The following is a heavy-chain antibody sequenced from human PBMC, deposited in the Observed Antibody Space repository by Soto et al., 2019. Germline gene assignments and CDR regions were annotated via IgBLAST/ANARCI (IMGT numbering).Heavy chain of an antibody. CDR3: AIPGHDYGGNSLGFRDY. CDR1: GYTFTSYY. CDR2: INPSGGST. D-gene: IGHD4-17*01. J-gene: IGHJ4*02. Sequence: QVQLVQSGAEVKKPGASVKVSCKASGYTFTSYYMHWVRQAPGQGLEWMGIINPSGGSTSYAQKFQGRVTMTRDTSTSTVDMERSSLRSEDTAVYYWAIPGHDYGGNSLGFRDYWGQGTLVTVSS. V-gene: IGHV1-46*01.